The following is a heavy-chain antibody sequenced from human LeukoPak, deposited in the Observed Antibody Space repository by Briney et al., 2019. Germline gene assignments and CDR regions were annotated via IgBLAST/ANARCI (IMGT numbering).Heavy chain of an antibody. J-gene: IGHJ4*02. D-gene: IGHD3-10*01. CDR3: ARGDYYGSGSFYPLDY. CDR2: IIPILGIA. Sequence: SVKVSCKASGGTFSSYAISWVRQAPGEGLEWMGRIIPILGIANYAQKFQGRVTITADKSTSTAYMELSSLRSEDTAVYYCARGDYYGSGSFYPLDYWGQGTLVTVSS. CDR1: GGTFSSYA. V-gene: IGHV1-69*04.